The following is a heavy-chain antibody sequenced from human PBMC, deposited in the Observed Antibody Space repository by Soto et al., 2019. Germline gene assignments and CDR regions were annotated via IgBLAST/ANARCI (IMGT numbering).Heavy chain of an antibody. CDR2: INAHSGGT. CDR3: ATPTPLRGAMITNINFDF. CDR1: GFSFTGYY. J-gene: IGHJ4*02. V-gene: IGHV1-2*02. D-gene: IGHD3-10*01. Sequence: ASVKVSCKASGFSFTGYYIHWLRQAPGQGLEWMGWINAHSGGTEYAQKFQGRVTLTRDTSIATAYLTLTSLTSDDTAVYYCATPTPLRGAMITNINFDFWGQGTPVTVSS.